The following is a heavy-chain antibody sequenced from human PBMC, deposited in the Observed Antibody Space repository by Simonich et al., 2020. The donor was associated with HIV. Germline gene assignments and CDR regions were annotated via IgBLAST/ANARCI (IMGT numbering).Heavy chain of an antibody. J-gene: IGHJ3*02. CDR2: INHSGST. Sequence: QVQLQQWGAGLLKPSETLSLTCAVYGGSFSGYYWSWIRQPPGKGLEWIGEINHSGSTNNNPSLKSRVTISVDTSKNQFSLKLSSVTAADTAVYYCARERAAVVRRVGAFDIWGQGTMVTVSS. V-gene: IGHV4-34*01. CDR3: ARERAAVVRRVGAFDI. D-gene: IGHD6-19*01. CDR1: GGSFSGYY.